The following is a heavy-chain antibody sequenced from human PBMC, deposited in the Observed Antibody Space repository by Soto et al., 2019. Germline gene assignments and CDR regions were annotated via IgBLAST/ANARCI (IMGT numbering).Heavy chain of an antibody. CDR2: IIPIFGTA. CDR3: ARDKSLGVRRGLMTVVFNI. Sequence: ASVKVSCKASGGTFSSYAISWVRQAPGQGLEWMGGIIPIFGTANYAQKFQGRVTITSDESTSTAYMELSSLRPEDTAVYYCARDKSLGVRRGLMTVVFNIGGKGTMVTVSS. J-gene: IGHJ3*02. V-gene: IGHV1-69*13. CDR1: GGTFSSYA. D-gene: IGHD3-16*01.